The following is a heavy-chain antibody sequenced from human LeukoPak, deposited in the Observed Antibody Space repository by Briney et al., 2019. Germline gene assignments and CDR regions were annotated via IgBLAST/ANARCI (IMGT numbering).Heavy chain of an antibody. CDR1: GYSFTSYW. D-gene: IGHD2-15*01. CDR3: ARPPPLRGSGPLGVAQYYFDY. J-gene: IGHJ4*02. V-gene: IGHV5-51*01. Sequence: GESLKISCKGSGYSFTSYWIGWVRQMPGKGLEWMGIIYPGDSDTRYSPSFQGQVTISADKSISTAYLQWSSLKASDTAMYYCARPPPLRGSGPLGVAQYYFDYWGQGNLVTVSS. CDR2: IYPGDSDT.